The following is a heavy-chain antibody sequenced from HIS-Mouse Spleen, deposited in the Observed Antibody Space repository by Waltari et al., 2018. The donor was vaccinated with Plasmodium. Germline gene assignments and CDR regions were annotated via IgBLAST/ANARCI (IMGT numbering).Heavy chain of an antibody. CDR2: IYHSGST. J-gene: IGHJ6*02. Sequence: QVQLQESGPGLVKPSETLCLTCTVSGYSNSSGYYCGWIRQTAGGGLEWIGSIYHSGSTYYNPSLKSRVTISVDTSKNQFSLKLSSVTAADTAVYYCARVDYGSGDYYYYYGMDVWGQGTTVTVSS. V-gene: IGHV4-38-2*02. CDR3: ARVDYGSGDYYYYYGMDV. CDR1: GYSNSSGYY. D-gene: IGHD3-10*01.